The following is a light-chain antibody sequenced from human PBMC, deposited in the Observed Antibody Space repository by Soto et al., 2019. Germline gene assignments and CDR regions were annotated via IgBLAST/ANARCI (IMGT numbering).Light chain of an antibody. CDR3: CSSAPESTYV. V-gene: IGLV2-23*01. Sequence: QSALAQPASVSGSPGQSVTISCTGTSSDVGAYNSVSWYQQHPDKAPQLMIYKGTQRPSGVSNRFSGSTSGNAASLTISGLQAGAEADYFCCSSAPESTYVFGTGTKVTVL. CDR2: KGT. J-gene: IGLJ1*01. CDR1: SSDVGAYNS.